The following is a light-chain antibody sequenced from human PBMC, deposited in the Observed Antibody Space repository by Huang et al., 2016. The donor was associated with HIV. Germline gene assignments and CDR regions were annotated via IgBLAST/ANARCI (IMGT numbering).Light chain of an antibody. CDR3: HQYNNRLLS. CDR1: RTVSTN. J-gene: IGKJ4*01. Sequence: IVMTQSPATLSASPGERVTLSCRANRTVSTNLAWYQQRPGQAPRLRIYGSSTRAPGIPARFSVSGSETDVSLTSSSIQYEDFALYYCHQYNNRLLSFGGGTRVDI. V-gene: IGKV3-15*01. CDR2: GSS.